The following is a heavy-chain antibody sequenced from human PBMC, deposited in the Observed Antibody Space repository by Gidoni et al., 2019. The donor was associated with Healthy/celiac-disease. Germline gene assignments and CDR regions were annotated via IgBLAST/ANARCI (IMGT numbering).Heavy chain of an antibody. V-gene: IGHV3-23*01. CDR1: GFTFSSYA. D-gene: IGHD3-22*01. J-gene: IGHJ5*02. Sequence: EVQLLESGGGVVQPGGSLSLSCAASGFTFSSYALSWGRKAPGKGMEWVSAIRGRVGSKYYADSVKGRFTISRDNSKNTLYLQMNSLRAEDTAVYYCAKGGAYYYDSSGRYNWFDPWGQGTLVTVSS. CDR3: AKGGAYYYDSSGRYNWFDP. CDR2: IRGRVGSK.